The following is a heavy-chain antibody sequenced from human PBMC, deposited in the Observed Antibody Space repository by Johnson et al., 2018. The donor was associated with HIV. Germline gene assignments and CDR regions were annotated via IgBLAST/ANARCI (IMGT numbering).Heavy chain of an antibody. J-gene: IGHJ3*02. CDR1: GFTFDDYT. D-gene: IGHD6-19*01. V-gene: IGHV3-43*01. CDR3: ANGESGWRGREAFDI. Sequence: VQLVESGGGLVQPGRSLRLSCAASGFTFDDYTMHWVRQAPGKGLEWVSLISWDGGNTYYADSVKGRFTISRDNSKNSLYLQMNSLRTEDTALYYCANGESGWRGREAFDIWGQGTMVTVSS. CDR2: ISWDGGNT.